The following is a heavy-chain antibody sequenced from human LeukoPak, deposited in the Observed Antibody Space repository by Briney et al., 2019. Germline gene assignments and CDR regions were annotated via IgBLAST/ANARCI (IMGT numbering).Heavy chain of an antibody. CDR1: GYTFTDFP. Sequence: ASVKVSCKASGYTFTDFPINWVRQAPGQGLEWMGWMNPNSGNTGYAQKFQGRVTMTRNTSISTAYMELSSLRSEDTAVYYCARSGVYKQLVPWGQGTLVTVSS. CDR2: MNPNSGNT. D-gene: IGHD6-13*01. CDR3: ARSGVYKQLVP. J-gene: IGHJ5*02. V-gene: IGHV1-8*02.